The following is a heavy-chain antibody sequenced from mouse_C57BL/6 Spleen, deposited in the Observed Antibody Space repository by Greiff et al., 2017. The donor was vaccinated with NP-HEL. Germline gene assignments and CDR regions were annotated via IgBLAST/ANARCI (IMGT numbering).Heavy chain of an antibody. V-gene: IGHV1-80*01. CDR3: ARSTTVVASFAY. CDR1: GYAFSSYW. D-gene: IGHD1-1*01. Sequence: VQLQQSGAELVKPGASVKISCKASGYAFSSYWMNWVKQRPGKGLEWIGQIYPGDGDTNYNGKFKGKATLTADKSSSTAYMQLSSLTSWDSAVYFCARSTTVVASFAYWGQGTLVTVSA. J-gene: IGHJ3*01. CDR2: IYPGDGDT.